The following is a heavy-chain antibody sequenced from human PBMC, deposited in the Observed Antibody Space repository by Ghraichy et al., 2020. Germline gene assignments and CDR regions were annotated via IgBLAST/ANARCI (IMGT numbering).Heavy chain of an antibody. CDR3: AHTSAYQLVLDWFDP. CDR2: IYWDDDK. D-gene: IGHD2-2*01. V-gene: IGHV2-5*02. Sequence: SGPTLVKPTQTLTLTCTFSGFSLNTSGVGVGWIRQPPGRALEWLALIYWDDDKRYSPSLKSRLTITKDTSKNQVVLIMTNMDPVDTGTYYCAHTSAYQLVLDWFDPWGQGTLVTVSS. CDR1: GFSLNTSGVG. J-gene: IGHJ5*02.